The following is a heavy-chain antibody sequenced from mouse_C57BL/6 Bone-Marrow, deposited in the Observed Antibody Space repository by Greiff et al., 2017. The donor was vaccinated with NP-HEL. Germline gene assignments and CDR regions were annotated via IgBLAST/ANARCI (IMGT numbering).Heavy chain of an antibody. V-gene: IGHV1-81*01. CDR2: IYPSSGNT. J-gene: IGHJ4*01. CDR1: GYTFTNSG. Sequence: VQLQQSGAELVRPGASVKLSCTASGYTFTNSGIRWVKQRPGQGLEWIGKIYPSSGNTYYTQKFQGKATMTADKSSNTAYLELRSLTSEDSAVYFSESCDSSGCSAMDYWGQGTSVTVSS. D-gene: IGHD1-1*01. CDR3: ESCDSSGCSAMDY.